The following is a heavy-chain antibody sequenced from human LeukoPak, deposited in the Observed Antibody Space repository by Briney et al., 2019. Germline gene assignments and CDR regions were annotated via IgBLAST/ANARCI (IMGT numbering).Heavy chain of an antibody. CDR3: ARLTSTTVYFDY. Sequence: GESLKISCKGSGYSFSNYWIGWVRQMPGKGLEWMGIIYPSDSDTRYSPSFQGQVTISADKSISTASLQWSSLKASDTAIYYCARLTSTTVYFDYWGQGTPVTVSS. CDR2: IYPSDSDT. CDR1: GYSFSNYW. J-gene: IGHJ4*02. V-gene: IGHV5-51*01. D-gene: IGHD4-17*01.